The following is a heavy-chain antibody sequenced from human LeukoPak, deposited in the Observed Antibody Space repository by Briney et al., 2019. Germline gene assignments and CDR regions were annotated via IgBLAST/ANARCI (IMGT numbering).Heavy chain of an antibody. J-gene: IGHJ3*02. Sequence: GSLRLSCAASGFTFTSHTMNWVRQAPGKGLEWVSSIGIDTTTIYYADSVKGRFTISRDNAKNSLYLQMSSLRADDTAVYYCARRGINWPGISNAFDIWGQGTMVTVSS. CDR3: ARRGINWPGISNAFDI. D-gene: IGHD3-10*01. V-gene: IGHV3-21*01. CDR1: GFTFTSHT. CDR2: IGIDTTTI.